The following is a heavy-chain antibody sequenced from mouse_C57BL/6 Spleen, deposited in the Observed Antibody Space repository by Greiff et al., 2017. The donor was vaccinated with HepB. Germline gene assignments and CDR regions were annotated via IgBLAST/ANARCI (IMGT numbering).Heavy chain of an antibody. V-gene: IGHV1-42*01. J-gene: IGHJ3*01. CDR2: INPSTGGT. D-gene: IGHD2-4*01. CDR3: ARKGYYDYDGGFAY. Sequence: DVQLQESGPELVKPGASVKISCKASGYSFTGYYMNWVKQSPEKSLEWIGEINPSTGGTTYNQKFKAKATLTVDKSSSTAYMQLKSLTSEDSAVYYWARKGYYDYDGGFAYWGQGTLVTVSA. CDR1: GYSFTGYY.